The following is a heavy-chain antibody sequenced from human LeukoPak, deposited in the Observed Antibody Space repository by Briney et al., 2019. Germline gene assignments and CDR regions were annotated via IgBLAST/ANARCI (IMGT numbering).Heavy chain of an antibody. CDR2: IMHTGST. CDR3: ARGPDDVHP. V-gene: IGHV4-34*12. CDR1: GYSLTNHY. Sequence: SETLSLTCAVYGYSLTNHYWIWIRQPPGKGREWIGEIMHTGSTNYNPSFKSRVTISVDTSKNQFFLTLTSVTAADTAVYYCARGPDDVHPWGQGTLVTVSS. J-gene: IGHJ5*02. D-gene: IGHD1-1*01.